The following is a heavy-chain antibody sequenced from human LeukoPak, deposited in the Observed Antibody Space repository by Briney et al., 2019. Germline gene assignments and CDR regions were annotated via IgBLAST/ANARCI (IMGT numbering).Heavy chain of an antibody. D-gene: IGHD4-17*01. CDR2: IYHSGST. V-gene: IGHV4-30-2*01. CDR3: ARDRGYGDYDFDY. J-gene: IGHJ4*02. CDR1: GGSISSGGHY. Sequence: SQTLSLTCTVSGGSISSGGHYWSWIRQPPGKGLEWIGYIYHSGSTYYNPSLKSRVAISVDRTKNQFSLKLSSVTAADTAVYYCARDRGYGDYDFDYWGQGTLVTVSS.